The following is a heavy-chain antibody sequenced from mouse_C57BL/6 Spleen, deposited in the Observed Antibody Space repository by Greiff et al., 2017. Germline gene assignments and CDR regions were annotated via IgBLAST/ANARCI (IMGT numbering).Heavy chain of an antibody. CDR3: ARAPYYGNYVDY. Sequence: EVQLQESGGGLVKPGGSLKLSCAASGFTFSDYGMHWVRQAPEKGLEWVAYISSGSSTIYYADTVKGRFTISRDNAKNTLFLQMTSLRSEDTAMYYCARAPYYGNYVDYWGQGTTLTVSS. CDR1: GFTFSDYG. J-gene: IGHJ2*01. V-gene: IGHV5-17*01. CDR2: ISSGSSTI. D-gene: IGHD2-10*01.